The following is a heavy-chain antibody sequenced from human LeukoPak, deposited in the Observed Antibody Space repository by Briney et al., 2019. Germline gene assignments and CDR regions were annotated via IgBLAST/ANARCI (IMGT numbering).Heavy chain of an antibody. J-gene: IGHJ4*02. Sequence: PGGSLSLSCAASGFTFSSYAMSWVRQAPGKVLEWVSAISGSGTNTYYADSVKGRFTISRDNSKNTLFLQMNSLRAEDTAVYYCAKRYYGSGNYDPLLGYWGQGALVTVSS. V-gene: IGHV3-23*01. D-gene: IGHD3-10*01. CDR3: AKRYYGSGNYDPLLGY. CDR1: GFTFSSYA. CDR2: ISGSGTNT.